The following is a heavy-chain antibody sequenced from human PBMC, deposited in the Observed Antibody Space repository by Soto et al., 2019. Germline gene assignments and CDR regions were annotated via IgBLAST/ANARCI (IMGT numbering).Heavy chain of an antibody. CDR2: IYPGDSDT. V-gene: IGHV5-51*01. D-gene: IGHD2-2*02. Sequence: PGESLKISCKGSGYSFTSYWIGWVRQMPGKGLEWMGIIYPGDSDTRYSPSFQGQVTISADKSISTAYLQWSSLKASDTAMYYCARHVRYCSSTSCYRYPGYYYYGMDVWGQGTTVTVSS. J-gene: IGHJ6*02. CDR3: ARHVRYCSSTSCYRYPGYYYYGMDV. CDR1: GYSFTSYW.